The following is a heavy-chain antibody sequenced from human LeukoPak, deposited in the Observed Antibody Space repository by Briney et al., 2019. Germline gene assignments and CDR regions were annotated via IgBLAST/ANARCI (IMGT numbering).Heavy chain of an antibody. CDR3: ARVSLWGSGRTYGMDV. J-gene: IGHJ6*02. D-gene: IGHD3-10*01. CDR2: ISAYNGNT. V-gene: IGHV1-18*01. CDR1: GYTFTSYG. Sequence: GASVKVSCKASGYTFTSYGISWVRQAPGQGLEWMGCISAYNGNTNYAQKLQGRVTMTTDTSTSTAYMELRSLRSDDTAVYYCARVSLWGSGRTYGMDVWGQGTTVTVSS.